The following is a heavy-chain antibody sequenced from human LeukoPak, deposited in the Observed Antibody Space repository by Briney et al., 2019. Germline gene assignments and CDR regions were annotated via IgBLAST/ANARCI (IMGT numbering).Heavy chain of an antibody. CDR1: GFTFSSYG. CDR3: AKDYSGSYFDY. CDR2: ISYDGSSK. V-gene: IGHV3-30*18. Sequence: GGSLRLSCAASGFTFSSYGMHWVRQAPGKGLEWVAVISYDGSSKYYADSVKGRFTISRDNSKNTLYLQMNSLRPEDTAVYYCAKDYSGSYFDYWGQGTLVTVSS. D-gene: IGHD1-26*01. J-gene: IGHJ4*02.